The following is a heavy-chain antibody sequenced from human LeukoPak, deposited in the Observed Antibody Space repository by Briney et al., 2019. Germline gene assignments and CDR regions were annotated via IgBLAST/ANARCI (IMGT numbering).Heavy chain of an antibody. CDR2: ISAYDGNT. D-gene: IGHD3-10*01. J-gene: IGHJ4*02. CDR3: ARDPTDPPSGSYDY. V-gene: IGHV1-18*01. CDR1: GYTFTSYG. Sequence: ASVKVSCKASGYTFTSYGISWVRQAPGQGLEWMGWISAYDGNTNYAQKLQGRVTMTTDTSTSTAYMELRSLRSDDTAVYYCARDPTDPPSGSYDYWGQGTLVTVSS.